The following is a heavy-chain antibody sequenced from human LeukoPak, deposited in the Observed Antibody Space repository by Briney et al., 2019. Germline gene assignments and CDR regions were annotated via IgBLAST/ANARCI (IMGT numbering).Heavy chain of an antibody. CDR2: IWHDGSNK. CDR1: GFTFSTYG. Sequence: GGSLRLSCAAPGFTFSTYGMHWVRQAPGKGLEWVAIIWHDGSNKFYANSVKGRFTISKDNSKNTVYLQMNNLRAEDTAVYYCARAPYHMYSDFWGQGTLVTVSS. CDR3: ARAPYHMYSDF. V-gene: IGHV3-33*01. J-gene: IGHJ4*02. D-gene: IGHD2-2*01.